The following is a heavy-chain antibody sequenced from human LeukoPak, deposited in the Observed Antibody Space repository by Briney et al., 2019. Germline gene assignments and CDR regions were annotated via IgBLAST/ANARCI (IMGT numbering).Heavy chain of an antibody. J-gene: IGHJ4*02. CDR2: FDPEDGET. CDR1: GYTLTELS. CDR3: ARVPDYYDSSGYPDY. V-gene: IGHV1-24*01. Sequence: ASVKVSCKVSGYTLTELSMHWVRQAPGKGLEWMGGFDPEDGETIYAQKFQGRVTMTEDTSTDTAYMELSSLRSEDTAVYYCARVPDYYDSSGYPDYWGQGTLVTVSS. D-gene: IGHD3-22*01.